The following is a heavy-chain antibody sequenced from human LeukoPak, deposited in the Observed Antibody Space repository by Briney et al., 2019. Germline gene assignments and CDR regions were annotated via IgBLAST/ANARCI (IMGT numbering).Heavy chain of an antibody. CDR3: AKDRYYGSGTSFGYYYYYMDV. Sequence: GGSLRLSCAASGFTFSSYGMHWVRQAPGKGLEWVAFIRYDGSNKYYADSVKGRFTISRDNSKNTLYLQMNSLRAENTAVYYCAKDRYYGSGTSFGYYYYYMDVWGKGTTVTVSS. J-gene: IGHJ6*03. V-gene: IGHV3-30*02. CDR1: GFTFSSYG. CDR2: IRYDGSNK. D-gene: IGHD3-10*01.